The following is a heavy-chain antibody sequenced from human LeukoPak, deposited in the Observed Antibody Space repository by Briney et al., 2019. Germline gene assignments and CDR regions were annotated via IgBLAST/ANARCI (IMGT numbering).Heavy chain of an antibody. Sequence: PGGSLRLSCAASGFTFSSYAMSWVRQAPGKGLEWVSAISGSGGSTYYADSVKGRFTISRDNSKNTLYLQMNSLRAEDTAVYYCAREVFGVPIRSYYFDYWGHGTLVTVSS. CDR1: GFTFSSYA. J-gene: IGHJ4*01. D-gene: IGHD3-3*01. CDR3: AREVFGVPIRSYYFDY. V-gene: IGHV3-23*01. CDR2: ISGSGGST.